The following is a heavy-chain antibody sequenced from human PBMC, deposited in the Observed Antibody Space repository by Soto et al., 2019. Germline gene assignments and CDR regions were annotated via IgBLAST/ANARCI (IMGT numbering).Heavy chain of an antibody. Sequence: GESLKISCKGSGYSFTSYWSSWVRQMPGKGLEWMGRIDPSDSYTNYSPSFQGHVTISADRSISTAYLQWSSLKASDTAMYYCARHERRHYYYGMDVWGQGTTVTVSS. CDR2: IDPSDSYT. CDR3: ARHERRHYYYGMDV. J-gene: IGHJ6*02. CDR1: GYSFTSYW. D-gene: IGHD1-1*01. V-gene: IGHV5-10-1*01.